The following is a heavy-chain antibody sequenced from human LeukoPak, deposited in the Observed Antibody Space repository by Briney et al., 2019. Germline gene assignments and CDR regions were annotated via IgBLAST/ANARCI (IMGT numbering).Heavy chain of an antibody. V-gene: IGHV3-11*05. CDR2: LSDSSGFT. CDR1: GFTFSDYH. CDR3: ARDLAADKRAMDV. J-gene: IGHJ6*02. D-gene: IGHD6-13*01. Sequence: PGGSLRLSCVATGFTFSDYHMIWLRQAPGKGLEWLSYLSDSSGFTNYADSVKGRFTISRDNAKNSLYLQMNSLRDDDTAVYYCARDLAADKRAMDVWGQGTTVTVSS.